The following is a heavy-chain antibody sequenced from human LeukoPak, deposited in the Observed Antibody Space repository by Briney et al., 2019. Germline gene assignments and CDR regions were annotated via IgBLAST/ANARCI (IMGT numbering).Heavy chain of an antibody. Sequence: VASVKVSCKASGYTFTSYGISWVRQAHGQGLEWMGWISAYNGNTNYAQKLQGRVTMTADTSTSTAYMELRSLRSDDTAVYYCARGVNYYGSGSYNNPDAFDIWGQGTMVTVSS. D-gene: IGHD3-10*01. CDR1: GYTFTSYG. CDR3: ARGVNYYGSGSYNNPDAFDI. J-gene: IGHJ3*02. CDR2: ISAYNGNT. V-gene: IGHV1-18*01.